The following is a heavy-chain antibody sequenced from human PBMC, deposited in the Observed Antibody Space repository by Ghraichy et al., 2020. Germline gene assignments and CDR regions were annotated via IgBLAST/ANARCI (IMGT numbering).Heavy chain of an antibody. CDR1: GGSITSSSYH. V-gene: IGHV4-39*01. J-gene: IGHJ4*02. Sequence: SETLSLTCSVSGGSITSSSYHWGWIRQSPGKGLEWIGSTYYRWSNYYNPSLKNRVTISVDTSKNQFSLELGSVTAADTALSYCARHLRPNYYGWGSYQFDSWGPGTLVTVSP. CDR2: TYYRWSN. CDR3: ARHLRPNYYGWGSYQFDS. D-gene: IGHD3-10*01.